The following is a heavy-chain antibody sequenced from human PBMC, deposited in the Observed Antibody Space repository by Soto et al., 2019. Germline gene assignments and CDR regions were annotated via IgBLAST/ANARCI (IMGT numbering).Heavy chain of an antibody. V-gene: IGHV1-2*04. CDR2: INPTIGPT. D-gene: IGHD2-15*01. Sequence: ALVKVACKASGYTFTSYGMRWVRKDPGQGLEWMGCINPTIGPTNYAQKFQGCVTMTRDTSISTAYMELSRLRSDDTAVYYCARGLGYCSGGSCYPPYYGMDVWGQGTTVTVSS. CDR3: ARGLGYCSGGSCYPPYYGMDV. CDR1: GYTFTSYG. J-gene: IGHJ6*02.